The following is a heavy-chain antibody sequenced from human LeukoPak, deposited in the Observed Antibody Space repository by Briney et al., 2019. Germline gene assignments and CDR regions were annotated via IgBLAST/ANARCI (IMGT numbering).Heavy chain of an antibody. CDR3: ARVLAAAGTFGGYYFDY. Sequence: GGSLRLSCAASGFTVSSNYMSWVRQAPGKGLEWVSVIYSGGSTYYADSVKGRFTISRDNSKNTLYLQMNSLRAEDTAVYYCARVLAAAGTFGGYYFDYWGEATLVTVSS. CDR1: GFTVSSNY. J-gene: IGHJ4*02. V-gene: IGHV3-53*01. D-gene: IGHD6-13*01. CDR2: IYSGGST.